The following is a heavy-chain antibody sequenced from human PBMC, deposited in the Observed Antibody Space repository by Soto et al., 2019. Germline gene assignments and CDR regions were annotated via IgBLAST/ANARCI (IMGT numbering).Heavy chain of an antibody. D-gene: IGHD3-3*01. CDR3: ARGGGRGIFGVVIRDFDY. CDR1: GFSFNKYW. J-gene: IGHJ4*02. CDR2: IEQDGSEK. Sequence: PGGSLRLSCAASGFSFNKYWMSWVRQAPGKGLEWVANIEQDGSEKYYVDSVKGRFTISRDNAKNSLYLQMNSLRAEDTAVYYCARGGGRGIFGVVIRDFDYWGQGTLVTVSS. V-gene: IGHV3-7*05.